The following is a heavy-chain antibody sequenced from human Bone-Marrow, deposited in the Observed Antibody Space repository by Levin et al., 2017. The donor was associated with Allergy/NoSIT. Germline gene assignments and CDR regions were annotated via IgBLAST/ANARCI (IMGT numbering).Heavy chain of an antibody. J-gene: IGHJ4*02. CDR3: TRGGTWDGTGYFDY. V-gene: IGHV3-49*03. Sequence: GESLKISCTTSGFTFGHYSMTWFRQAPGKGLELVGFIRTRGDGGTTEYAASVEGRFTISRDDSKSIAYLQMNGLKVEDTAVYYCTRGGTWDGTGYFDYWGQGTLVAVSS. D-gene: IGHD3-22*01. CDR2: IRTRGDGGTT. CDR1: GFTFGHYS.